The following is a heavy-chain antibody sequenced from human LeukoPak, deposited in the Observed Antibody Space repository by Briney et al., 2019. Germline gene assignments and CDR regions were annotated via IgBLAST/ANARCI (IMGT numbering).Heavy chain of an antibody. CDR1: GYPFTSYY. D-gene: IGHD6-13*01. Sequence: ASVKVSFKASGYPFTSYYIHWVRQAPGQGLEWMGIIDPRGGSTSYAQKFQGRVSMTRDTSTSTVYLDLSSLRSEDTAMYYCARVWAISSAGPPGCWGQGTLVTVST. J-gene: IGHJ4*02. CDR3: ARVWAISSAGPPGC. CDR2: IDPRGGST. V-gene: IGHV1-46*01.